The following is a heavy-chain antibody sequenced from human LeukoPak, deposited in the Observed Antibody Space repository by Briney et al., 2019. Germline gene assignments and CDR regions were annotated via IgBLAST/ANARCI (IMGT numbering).Heavy chain of an antibody. CDR1: GFTFSSYS. CDR2: ISSSSSYI. V-gene: IGHV3-21*01. J-gene: IGHJ3*02. CDR3: ASPVYDILTGYQNDAFDI. D-gene: IGHD3-9*01. Sequence: PGGSLRLSCAASGFTFSSYSMNWVRQAPGKGLEWVSSISSSSSYIYYADSVKGRFTISRDNAKNSLYLQMNSLRAEDTAVYYCASPVYDILTGYQNDAFDIWGQGTMVTVSS.